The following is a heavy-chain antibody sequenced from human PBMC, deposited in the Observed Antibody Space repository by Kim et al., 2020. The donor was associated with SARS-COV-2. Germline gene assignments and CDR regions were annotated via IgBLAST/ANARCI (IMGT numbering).Heavy chain of an antibody. CDR2: IYPSDADT. J-gene: IGHJ4*02. Sequence: GESLKISCKGSGYSFTNYWIAWVRQMPRKGLEWVGIIYPSDADTKYNPSLQGQVTISADKSISTAYLQWSSLKASDTAIYYCVRVVDSASNHALYPDYWGRGTLVTVSS. D-gene: IGHD1-26*01. V-gene: IGHV5-51*01. CDR1: GYSFTNYW. CDR3: VRVVDSASNHALYPDY.